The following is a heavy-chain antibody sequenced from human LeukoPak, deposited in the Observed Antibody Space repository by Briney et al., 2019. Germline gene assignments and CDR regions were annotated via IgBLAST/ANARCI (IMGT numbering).Heavy chain of an antibody. CDR3: ARDPSQLPPRTGGSYPSKPLDY. V-gene: IGHV3-74*01. Sequence: GGSLRLSCAASGFTFSFYWMHWVRQVPGKGLVWVSRINPDGTSTNYADSVKGRFTMSRDNAKNTLYLQMNSLRAEDTAVYYCARDPSQLPPRTGGSYPSKPLDYWGQGTLVTVSS. J-gene: IGHJ4*02. CDR2: INPDGTST. CDR1: GFTFSFYW. D-gene: IGHD1-26*01.